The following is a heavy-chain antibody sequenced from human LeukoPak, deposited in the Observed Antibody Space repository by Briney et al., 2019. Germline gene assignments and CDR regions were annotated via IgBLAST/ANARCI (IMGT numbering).Heavy chain of an antibody. V-gene: IGHV3-23*01. Sequence: PGGSLRLSCAASGFTFSSYAMSWVRQAPGKGLEWVSAFSGSGGSTYYADSVKGRFTISRDNSKNTLYLQVNSLRAEDTAVYYCAKLLNDYGDYYFDYWGQGTLVTVSS. CDR1: GFTFSSYA. CDR2: FSGSGGST. D-gene: IGHD4-17*01. CDR3: AKLLNDYGDYYFDY. J-gene: IGHJ4*02.